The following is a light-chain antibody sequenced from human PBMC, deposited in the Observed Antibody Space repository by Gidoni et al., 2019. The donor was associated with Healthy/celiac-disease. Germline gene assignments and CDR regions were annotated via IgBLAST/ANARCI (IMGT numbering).Light chain of an antibody. Sequence: EIVLTQSPATLSLSPGERATLSCRASQSVSSYLAWYQQKPGQAPRLLIYDASNRATGIPARFSGSGSGTDFTLTISSLGPDDFAVYYCQRRSTFGHRTKLEIK. J-gene: IGKJ2*01. V-gene: IGKV3-11*01. CDR2: DAS. CDR1: QSVSSY. CDR3: QRRST.